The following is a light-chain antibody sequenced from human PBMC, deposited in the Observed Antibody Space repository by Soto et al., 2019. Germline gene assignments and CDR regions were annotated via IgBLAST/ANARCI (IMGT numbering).Light chain of an antibody. J-gene: IGKJ1*01. CDR3: QNYYSAPRT. CDR2: GAS. V-gene: IGKV1-27*01. CDR1: QGISNY. Sequence: DIQMTQSPSSLSASVGDRVTITCRASQGISNYLAWYQQKPGKVPELLIYGASTLQPGVPSRFTGSGSGTDFALTISSLQPEDIATDYCQNYYSAPRTFGQGTKVELK.